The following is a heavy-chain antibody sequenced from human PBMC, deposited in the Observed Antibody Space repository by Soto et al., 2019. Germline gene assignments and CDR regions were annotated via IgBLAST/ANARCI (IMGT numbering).Heavy chain of an antibody. Sequence: GGSLRLSCAASGFTFSSYAMSWVRQAPGKGLEWVSAISGSGGSTYYADSVKGRFTISRDNSKNTLYLQMNSLRAEDTALFYCAKEGYCSSTSCYGSYFDYWGQGTLVTVSS. CDR3: AKEGYCSSTSCYGSYFDY. D-gene: IGHD2-2*01. V-gene: IGHV3-23*01. CDR2: ISGSGGST. J-gene: IGHJ4*02. CDR1: GFTFSSYA.